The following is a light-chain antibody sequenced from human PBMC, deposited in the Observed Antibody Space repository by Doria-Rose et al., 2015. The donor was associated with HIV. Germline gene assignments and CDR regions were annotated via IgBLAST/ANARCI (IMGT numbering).Light chain of an antibody. V-gene: IGKV3-11*01. Sequence: IVLTQSPATLSLSPGERATLSCRASQSVSSNLAWYQQKPGQAPRLLIYDASNRATGIPARFSGSGSGTDFTLTISSIEPEDFAVYFCQQRSNWPPIYTFGPGTKVDI. CDR3: QQRSNWPPIYT. CDR2: DAS. J-gene: IGKJ3*01. CDR1: QSVSSN.